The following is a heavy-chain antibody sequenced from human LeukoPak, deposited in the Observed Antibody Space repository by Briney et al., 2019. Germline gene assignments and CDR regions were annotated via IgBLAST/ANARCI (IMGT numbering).Heavy chain of an antibody. CDR1: GGTFSSYA. V-gene: IGHV1-8*03. CDR3: ARGDTMVRGVIQFDY. D-gene: IGHD3-10*01. Sequence: ASVKVSCKASGGTFSSYAINWVRQATGQGLEWMGWMNPNSGNTGYAQKFQGRVTITRNTSISTAYIELSSLRSENTAVYYCARGDTMVRGVIQFDYWGQGTLVTVSS. CDR2: MNPNSGNT. J-gene: IGHJ4*02.